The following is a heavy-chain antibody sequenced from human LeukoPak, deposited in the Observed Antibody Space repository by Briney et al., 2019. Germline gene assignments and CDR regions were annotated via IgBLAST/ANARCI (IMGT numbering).Heavy chain of an antibody. J-gene: IGHJ4*02. CDR3: AREGYDSSGYPRLLDY. Sequence: GGSLRLSCASSGFPFSTHSLNLVCHSPVNLLELVSLLHSAGGTYYADSVKGRFTISRHISKNTVYLQMNSLRAEDTAVYYCAREGYDSSGYPRLLDYWGQGTLVTVSS. V-gene: IGHV3-53*04. CDR2: LHSAGGT. CDR1: GFPFSTHS. D-gene: IGHD3-22*01.